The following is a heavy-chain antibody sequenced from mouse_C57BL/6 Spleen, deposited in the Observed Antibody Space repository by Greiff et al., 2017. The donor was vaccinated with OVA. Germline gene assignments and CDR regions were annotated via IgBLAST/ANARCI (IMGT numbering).Heavy chain of an antibody. CDR1: GFTFSSYT. Sequence: EVKLMESGGGLVKPGGSLKLSCAASGFTFSSYTMSWVRQTPEKRLEWVATISGGGGNTYYPDSVKGRFTISRDNAKYTLYLQMSSLRSEDTALYYCARPYDGFFDYWGQGTTLTVSS. V-gene: IGHV5-9*01. J-gene: IGHJ2*01. CDR3: ARPYDGFFDY. D-gene: IGHD2-3*01. CDR2: ISGGGGNT.